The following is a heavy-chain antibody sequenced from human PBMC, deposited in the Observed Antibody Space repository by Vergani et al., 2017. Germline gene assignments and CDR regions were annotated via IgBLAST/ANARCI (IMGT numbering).Heavy chain of an antibody. CDR1: GFTFSSYW. CDR3: ARGVGYSCGYYYVRY. V-gene: IGHV3-7*01. Sequence: EVQLVESGGGLVQPGGSLRLSCAASGFTFSSYWMSWVRQAPGKGLEWVANIKQDGSEKYYVDSVKGRFTISRDNAKNSLYLQMNSLRAEDTAVYYCARGVGYSCGYYYVRYGGQGTLVTVSS. D-gene: IGHD3-22*01. CDR2: IKQDGSEK. J-gene: IGHJ4*02.